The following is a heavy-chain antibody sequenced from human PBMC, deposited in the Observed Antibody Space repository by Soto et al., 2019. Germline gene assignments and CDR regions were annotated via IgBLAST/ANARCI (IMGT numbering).Heavy chain of an antibody. J-gene: IGHJ4*02. V-gene: IGHV3-33*01. Sequence: QVPLVESGGGVVQAGTSLRLSCAASGFSFSSHGMHWVRQAPGKGLEWVAVIWYDGTRKYYADSVKSRFTSSRDDSKNSLYPQMNRLRAEDAAVYYCARDPQSSFAYWGQGTLVTVSS. CDR2: IWYDGTRK. CDR1: GFSFSSHG. CDR3: ARDPQSSFAY.